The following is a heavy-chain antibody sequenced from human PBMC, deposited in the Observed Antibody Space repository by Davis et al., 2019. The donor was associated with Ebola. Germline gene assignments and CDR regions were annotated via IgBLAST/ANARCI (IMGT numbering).Heavy chain of an antibody. CDR1: GYTFTNYY. CDR2: INAGNGNT. V-gene: IGHV1-3*01. Sequence: ASVKVSCKASGYTFTNYYMHWVRQAPGQRLEWMGWINAGNGNTKYSQKFQDRVTITADESTSTAYMELSSLRSDDTAVYYCARGRPWLWVATPVRFDSWGLGTQVIVSS. D-gene: IGHD5-12*01. CDR3: ARGRPWLWVATPVRFDS. J-gene: IGHJ4*02.